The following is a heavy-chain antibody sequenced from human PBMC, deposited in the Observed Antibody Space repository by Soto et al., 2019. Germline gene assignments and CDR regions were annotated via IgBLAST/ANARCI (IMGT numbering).Heavy chain of an antibody. D-gene: IGHD5-18*01. Sequence: PGGSLRLSCAASGFTFSSYSMNWVRQAPGKGLEWVSYISSSSSTIYYADSVKGRFTISRDNAKNSLYLQMNSLRDEDTAVYYCARDERAMAPYYYYGMDVWGQGTTVTVSS. CDR2: ISSSSSTI. CDR3: ARDERAMAPYYYYGMDV. CDR1: GFTFSSYS. J-gene: IGHJ6*02. V-gene: IGHV3-48*02.